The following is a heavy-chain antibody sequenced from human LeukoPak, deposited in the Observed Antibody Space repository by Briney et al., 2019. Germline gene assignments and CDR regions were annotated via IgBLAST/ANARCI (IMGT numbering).Heavy chain of an antibody. Sequence: GGSLRLSCAASGFTFDDYGMSWVRQAPGKGLEWVSGINWNGGSTGYADSVKGRFTISRDNAKNSLYLQMNSLRAEDTAVYYCARDDTWVRYMDVWGKGTTVTISS. CDR3: ARDDTWVRYMDV. V-gene: IGHV3-20*04. CDR1: GFTFDDYG. D-gene: IGHD1-26*01. CDR2: INWNGGST. J-gene: IGHJ6*03.